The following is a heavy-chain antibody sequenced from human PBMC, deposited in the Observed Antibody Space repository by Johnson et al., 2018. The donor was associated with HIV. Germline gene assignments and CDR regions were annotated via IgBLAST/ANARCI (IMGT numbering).Heavy chain of an antibody. D-gene: IGHD4-17*01. J-gene: IGHJ3*02. CDR2: IRYDGSNK. Sequence: QVQLVESGGGVVQPGRSLRLSCAASGFTFSSYGMHWVRQAPGKGLEWVAFIRYDGSNKYYADSVKGRFTISRDNSKNTLYLQMNSLRAEDTAVYYCAQEGPLTVTTVMDAFDIWGQGTMVTVSS. V-gene: IGHV3-30*02. CDR1: GFTFSSYG. CDR3: AQEGPLTVTTVMDAFDI.